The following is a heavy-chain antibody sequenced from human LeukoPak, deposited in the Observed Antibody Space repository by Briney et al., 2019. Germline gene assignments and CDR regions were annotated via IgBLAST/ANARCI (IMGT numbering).Heavy chain of an antibody. CDR1: GFTFSSYA. CDR3: AREWRYCSSTSCPGAFDY. D-gene: IGHD2-2*01. V-gene: IGHV3-23*01. Sequence: GGSLRLSCAASGFTFSSYAMTWVRQAPGKGLEWVSAISGSGDSTYYADSVKGRFTTSRDNSKNTLYLQMNSLRAEDTAVYYCAREWRYCSSTSCPGAFDYWGQGTLVTVSS. CDR2: ISGSGDST. J-gene: IGHJ4*02.